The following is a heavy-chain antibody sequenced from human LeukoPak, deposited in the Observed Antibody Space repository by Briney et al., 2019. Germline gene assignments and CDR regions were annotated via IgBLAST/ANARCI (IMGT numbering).Heavy chain of an antibody. D-gene: IGHD3-16*02. J-gene: IGHJ4*02. Sequence: GGSLRLSCAASAFTFSDYSMSWVRQAPGKGLEWVSYISGRSSTIYYADSVKGRFTISRDNAKSSMYLQMNSLRAEDTAVYYCARALRSYMITFGGVIGPLFDYWGQGTLVTVSS. V-gene: IGHV3-48*01. CDR1: AFTFSDYS. CDR3: ARALRSYMITFGGVIGPLFDY. CDR2: ISGRSSTI.